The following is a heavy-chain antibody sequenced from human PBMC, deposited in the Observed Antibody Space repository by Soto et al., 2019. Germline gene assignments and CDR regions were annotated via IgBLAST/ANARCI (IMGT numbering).Heavy chain of an antibody. J-gene: IGHJ6*02. CDR2: IYYSGST. D-gene: IGHD3-3*01. Sequence: PSETLSLTCTVSGGSISSGGYYWSWIRQHPGKGLEWIGYIYYSGSTYYNPSLKSRVTISVDTSKNQFSLKLSSVTAADTAVYYCARERYFDFWSGYYPLATYGMDVWGQGTTVTVSS. CDR3: ARERYFDFWSGYYPLATYGMDV. V-gene: IGHV4-31*03. CDR1: GGSISSGGYY.